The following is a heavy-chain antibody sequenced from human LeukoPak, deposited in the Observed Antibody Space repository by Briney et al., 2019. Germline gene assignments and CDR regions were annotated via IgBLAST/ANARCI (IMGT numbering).Heavy chain of an antibody. CDR1: GGSFSGYY. Sequence: SETLSLTCAVYGGSFSGYYWSWIRQPPGKGLEWIGYIYYSGTTNYNPSLKSRVTISVDTSKNQFSPKLSSVTAADTAVYYCVRESYSRYFDYWGQGSLVTVSS. CDR2: IYYSGTT. CDR3: VRESYSRYFDY. J-gene: IGHJ4*02. V-gene: IGHV4-59*01. D-gene: IGHD4-11*01.